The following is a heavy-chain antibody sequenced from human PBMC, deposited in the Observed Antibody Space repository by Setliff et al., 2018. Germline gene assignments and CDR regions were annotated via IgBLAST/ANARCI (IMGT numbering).Heavy chain of an antibody. CDR2: IHVSGGST. D-gene: IGHD2-21*01. J-gene: IGHJ4*02. CDR3: ARDPNGGDCSLAGGYLYS. V-gene: IGHV3-23*01. CDR1: TFTFTKYA. Sequence: PGGSLRLSCVASTFTFTKYAVTWVRQAPGKGLEWVSSIHVSGGSTYYADSVKGRFTISRDNSRNTLYLQMNSLRAEDTASYYCARDPNGGDCSLAGGYLYSWGQGTLVTVSS.